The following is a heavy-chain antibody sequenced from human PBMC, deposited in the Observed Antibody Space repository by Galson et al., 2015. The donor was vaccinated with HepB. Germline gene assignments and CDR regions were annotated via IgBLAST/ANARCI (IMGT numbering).Heavy chain of an antibody. J-gene: IGHJ4*02. V-gene: IGHV6-1*01. Sequence: CAISGDSVSSNSASWNWIRQSPSRGLEWLGRTYYRSKWYNDYALSVKSRITINPDTSKNQFSLQLSSMTPEDTAVYYCARGGYSYLTSFNYWGQRTLVTVSS. CDR1: GDSVSSNSAS. D-gene: IGHD5-18*01. CDR2: TYYRSKWYN. CDR3: ARGGYSYLTSFNY.